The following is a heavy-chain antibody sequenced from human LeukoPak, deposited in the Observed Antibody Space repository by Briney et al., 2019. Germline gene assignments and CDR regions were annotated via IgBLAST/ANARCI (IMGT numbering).Heavy chain of an antibody. CDR2: IYYSKNT. D-gene: IGHD5-18*01. CDR3: VSPRGFSYGYFDY. CDR1: GGSISSSSAY. Sequence: PSETLSLTCTVSGGSISSSSAYWGWIRQPPGKGLEWIGSIYYSKNTYYNPSLKSRVTISADTSKNQYSLTLGSVSATDTAVYYCVSPRGFSYGYFDYWGQGTLVTVSS. J-gene: IGHJ4*02. V-gene: IGHV4-39*01.